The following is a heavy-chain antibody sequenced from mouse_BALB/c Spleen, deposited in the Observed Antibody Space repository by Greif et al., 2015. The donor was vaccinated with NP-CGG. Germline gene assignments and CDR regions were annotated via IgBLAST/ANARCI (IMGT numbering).Heavy chain of an antibody. J-gene: IGHJ2*01. V-gene: IGHV7-3*02. CDR2: IRNKANGYTT. CDR3: ARDVGFDY. Sequence: DVHLVESGGGLVQPWGSLRLSCATSGFTSTDYYMSWVRQPPGKALEWLGFIRNKANGYTTEYSASVKGRFTISRDNSQSILYLQMNTLRAEDSATYYCARDVGFDYWGQGTTLTVSS. D-gene: IGHD4-1*01. CDR1: GFTSTDYY.